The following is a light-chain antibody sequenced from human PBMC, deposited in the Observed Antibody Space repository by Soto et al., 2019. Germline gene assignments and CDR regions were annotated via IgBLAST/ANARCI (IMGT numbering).Light chain of an antibody. CDR1: QSLSNTY. J-gene: IGKJ4*01. CDR3: QQYGSSPALT. CDR2: GAS. V-gene: IGKV3-20*01. Sequence: EIVLTQSPGTLSLSPGERATLSCRASQSLSNTYLAWYRQTPGRAPRLLIYGASSRATGIPDRFSGSGSGTDFTLTISRLEPEDFAVYYCQQYGSSPALTFGGGTKVDIK.